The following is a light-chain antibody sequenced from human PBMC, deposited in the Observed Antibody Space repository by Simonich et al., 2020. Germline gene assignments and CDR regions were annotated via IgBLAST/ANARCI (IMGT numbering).Light chain of an antibody. J-gene: IGLJ7*01. Sequence: QSALTQPASVSGSPGQSITISCTGTSSDVGGYNLVSWYQQHPGKAPKLMIYEGSKRPSGVSNRFSGSKSGNTASLTISGLQAEDEADYYCCSYAGSSTFAVFGGGTQLTVL. CDR3: CSYAGSSTFAV. V-gene: IGLV2-23*01. CDR1: SSDVGGYNL. CDR2: EGS.